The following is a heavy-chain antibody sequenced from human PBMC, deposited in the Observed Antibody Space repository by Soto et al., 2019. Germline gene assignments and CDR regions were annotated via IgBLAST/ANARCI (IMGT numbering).Heavy chain of an antibody. CDR1: GYTFTSYA. J-gene: IGHJ4*02. D-gene: IGHD4-17*01. Sequence: ASVKVSCKASGYTFTSYAMHWVRQAPGQRLEWMGWINAGNGNTKYSQKFQGRVTITRDTSASTAYMELSSLRSEDTAVYYRAREDYGDYALDYWGQGTLVTVSS. CDR2: INAGNGNT. V-gene: IGHV1-3*01. CDR3: AREDYGDYALDY.